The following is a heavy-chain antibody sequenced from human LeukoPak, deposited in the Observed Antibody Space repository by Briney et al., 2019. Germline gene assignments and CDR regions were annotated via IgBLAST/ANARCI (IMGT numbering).Heavy chain of an antibody. CDR1: GGSFSGYY. V-gene: IGHV4-34*01. CDR3: ARGRVVVINPRLYYMDV. D-gene: IGHD3-22*01. Sequence: SETLSLTCAVYGGSFSGYYWSWIRQPPGKGLEWIGEINHSGSTNYNPSLKSRVTISVDTSKNQFSLKLSSVTAADTAVYYCARGRVVVINPRLYYMDVWGKGTTVTVSS. CDR2: INHSGST. J-gene: IGHJ6*03.